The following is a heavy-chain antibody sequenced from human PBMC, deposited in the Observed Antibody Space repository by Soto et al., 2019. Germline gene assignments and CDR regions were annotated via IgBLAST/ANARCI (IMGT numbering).Heavy chain of an antibody. CDR1: GGSISSYY. V-gene: IGHV4-59*08. CDR3: ASLLWSHSHWFDP. CDR2: IYYSGST. Sequence: QVQLQESGPGLVKPSETLSLTCTVSGGSISSYYWSWIRQPPGKGLEWIGYIYYSGSTNYNPSLKSRVTISVDPSKHHFSLTLSSVTAADTAVYYCASLLWSHSHWFDPWGQGTLVTVSS. D-gene: IGHD3-10*01. J-gene: IGHJ5*02.